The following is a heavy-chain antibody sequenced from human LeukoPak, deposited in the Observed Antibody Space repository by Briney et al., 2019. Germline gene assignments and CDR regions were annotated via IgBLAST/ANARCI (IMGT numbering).Heavy chain of an antibody. CDR1: GGSFNGYY. CDR2: GST. D-gene: IGHD3-10*01. J-gene: IGHJ5*02. CDR3: ARTGGYALRGVENWFDP. Sequence: PSETLSLTCAVYGGSFNGYYWSWIRQPPGKGLEWIGSGSTYSNPSLKSRVTISVDTSKNQFSLNLTSMTAADTAVYYCARTGGYALRGVENWFDPWGQGTLVTVSS. V-gene: IGHV4-34*01.